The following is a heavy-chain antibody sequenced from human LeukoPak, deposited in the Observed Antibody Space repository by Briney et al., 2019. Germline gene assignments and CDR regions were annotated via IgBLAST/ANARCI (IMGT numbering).Heavy chain of an antibody. CDR1: GYTFTSYY. J-gene: IGHJ4*02. Sequence: ASVKVSCNASGYTFTSYYMHWVRQAPGQGLEWMGWINPNSGGTNYAQKFQGRVTMTRDTSISTAYMELSRLRSDDTAVYYCATDLVDIVATTLGYWGQGTLVTVSS. D-gene: IGHD5-12*01. CDR2: INPNSGGT. CDR3: ATDLVDIVATTLGY. V-gene: IGHV1-2*02.